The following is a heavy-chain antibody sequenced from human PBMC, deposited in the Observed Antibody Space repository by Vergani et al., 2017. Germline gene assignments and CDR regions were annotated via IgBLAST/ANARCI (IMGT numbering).Heavy chain of an antibody. Sequence: QVSLVESGGGVIKPGRSLTLTCSASGFGFKNFAMHWVRLAPGQGLEWVATISKDGTHDYYEPSVRVRFAVSRDNFKNTMYLQMERLTTDDTAVYFCARYATDIFVSSSDYSHLLYYWGQGILVTVSA. CDR2: ISKDGTHD. J-gene: IGHJ4*02. CDR3: ARYATDIFVSSSDYSHLLYY. V-gene: IGHV3-30*03. D-gene: IGHD3-22*01. CDR1: GFGFKNFA.